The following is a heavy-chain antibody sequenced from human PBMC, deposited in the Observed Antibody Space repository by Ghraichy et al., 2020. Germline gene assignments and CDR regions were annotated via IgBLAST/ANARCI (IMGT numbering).Heavy chain of an antibody. CDR2: IYYSGST. CDR1: GGSISSYY. CDR3: ARKRSSGWSQGPYDY. D-gene: IGHD6-19*01. J-gene: IGHJ4*02. V-gene: IGHV4-59*01. Sequence: SQTLSLTCTVSGGSISSYYWSWIRQPPGKGLEWIGYIYYSGSTNYNPSLKSRVTISVDTSKNQFSLKLSSVTAADTAVYYCARKRSSGWSQGPYDYWGQGTLVTVSS.